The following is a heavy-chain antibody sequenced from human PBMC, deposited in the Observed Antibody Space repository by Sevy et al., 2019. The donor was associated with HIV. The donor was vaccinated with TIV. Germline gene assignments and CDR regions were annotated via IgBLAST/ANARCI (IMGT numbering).Heavy chain of an antibody. CDR1: GGTFSSYA. V-gene: IGHV1-69*13. CDR3: ATTTGIHFDY. CDR2: IIPIFGTA. J-gene: IGHJ4*02. D-gene: IGHD1-1*01. Sequence: ASVKVSCKASGGTFSSYAISWVRQAPGQGLEWMGGIIPIFGTANYARKFQGRVTITADESTSTAYMELSSLRSEDTAVYYCATTTGIHFDYWGQGTLVTVSS.